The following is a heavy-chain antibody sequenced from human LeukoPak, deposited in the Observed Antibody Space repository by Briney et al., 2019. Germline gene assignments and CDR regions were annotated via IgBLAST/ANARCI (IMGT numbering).Heavy chain of an antibody. V-gene: IGHV4-34*01. Sequence: SETLSLTCTVSGGSISSYYWSWIRQPPGKGLEWIGEINHSGSTNYNPSLKSRVTISVDTSKNQFSLKLSSVTAADTAVYYCARSFTFLAAAVYWGQGTLVTVSS. J-gene: IGHJ4*02. CDR2: INHSGST. CDR3: ARSFTFLAAAVY. CDR1: GGSISSYY. D-gene: IGHD6-13*01.